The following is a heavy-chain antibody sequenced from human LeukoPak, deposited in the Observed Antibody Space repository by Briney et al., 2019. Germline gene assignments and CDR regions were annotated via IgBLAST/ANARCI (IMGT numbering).Heavy chain of an antibody. CDR3: TRGSASGSYRAD. D-gene: IGHD3-10*01. CDR2: MNPNTGNT. V-gene: IGHV1-8*01. Sequence: ASVKVSCKASGYTFSSYDINWVRQASGQGLEWMGWMNPNTGNTGYAQNFQGRISMTRDTSITTAYMELNILTSDDTAVYFCTRGSASGSYRADWGQGTLVTVSS. CDR1: GYTFSSYD. J-gene: IGHJ4*02.